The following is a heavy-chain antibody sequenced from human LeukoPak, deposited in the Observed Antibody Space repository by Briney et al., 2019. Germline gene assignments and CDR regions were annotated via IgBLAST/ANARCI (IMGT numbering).Heavy chain of an antibody. CDR1: GYTFTGYY. Sequence: GASVKVSCKASGYTFTGYYMHWVRQAPGQGLEWMGWINPNSGGTNYAQRFQGRVTMTRDTSISTAYMELSRLRSDDTAVYYCASSLVRSSWYPPSAGNFDYWGQGTLVTVSS. D-gene: IGHD6-13*01. CDR3: ASSLVRSSWYPPSAGNFDY. J-gene: IGHJ4*02. V-gene: IGHV1-2*02. CDR2: INPNSGGT.